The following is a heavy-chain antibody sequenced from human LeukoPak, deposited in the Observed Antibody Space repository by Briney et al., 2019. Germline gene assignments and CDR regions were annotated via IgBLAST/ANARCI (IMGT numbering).Heavy chain of an antibody. CDR2: INPNSGGT. J-gene: IGHJ3*02. CDR1: GYTFTSYY. D-gene: IGHD2-21*02. V-gene: IGHV1-2*02. Sequence: ASVKVSCKASGYTFTSYYIHWVRQAPGQGLEWMGWINPNSGGTNYAQKFQGRVTMTRDTSISTAYMELSRLRSDDTAVYYCARDIPRLAYCGGDCYSRAFDIWGQGTMVTVSS. CDR3: ARDIPRLAYCGGDCYSRAFDI.